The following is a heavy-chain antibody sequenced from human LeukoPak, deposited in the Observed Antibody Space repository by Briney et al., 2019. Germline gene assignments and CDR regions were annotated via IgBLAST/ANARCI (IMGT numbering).Heavy chain of an antibody. CDR1: GGSMSRYY. Sequence: PSETLSLTCTVSGGSMSRYYWSWIRQPPGKGLEWIGYIYYRGTTSYNPFLKSRVTISVDTSKNQFSLKLNSVTAADTAVYYCARLPRYDGYDHFDYWGQGILVIVSS. CDR3: ARLPRYDGYDHFDY. J-gene: IGHJ4*02. CDR2: IYYRGTT. V-gene: IGHV4-59*12. D-gene: IGHD5-12*01.